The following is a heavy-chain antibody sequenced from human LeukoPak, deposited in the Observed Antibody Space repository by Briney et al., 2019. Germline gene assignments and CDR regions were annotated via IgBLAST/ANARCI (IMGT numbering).Heavy chain of an antibody. V-gene: IGHV4-61*02. CDR1: GGSISSGSYY. CDR3: ARATVGATVDY. J-gene: IGHJ4*02. D-gene: IGHD1-26*01. Sequence: SQTLSLTCTVSGGSISSGSYYWSWIRQPAGKGLEWIGRIYTSGSTNYNPSLKSRVTISVDTSKNQFSLKLSSVTAADTAVYYCARATVGATVDYWGQGTLVTVSS. CDR2: IYTSGST.